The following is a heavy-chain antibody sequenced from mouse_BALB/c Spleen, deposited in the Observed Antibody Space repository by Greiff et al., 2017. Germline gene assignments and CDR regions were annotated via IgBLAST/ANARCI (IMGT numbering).Heavy chain of an antibody. V-gene: IGHV2-5-1*01. Sequence: VQRVESGPSLVQPSQSLSITCTVSGFSLTSYGVHWVRQSPGKGLEWLGVIWRGGSTDYNAAFMSRLSITKDNSKSQVFFKMNSLQADGTAIYYCAKDYGSSYGGYYFDYWGQGTTLTVSS. CDR2: IWRGGST. D-gene: IGHD1-1*01. CDR3: AKDYGSSYGGYYFDY. J-gene: IGHJ2*01. CDR1: GFSLTSYG.